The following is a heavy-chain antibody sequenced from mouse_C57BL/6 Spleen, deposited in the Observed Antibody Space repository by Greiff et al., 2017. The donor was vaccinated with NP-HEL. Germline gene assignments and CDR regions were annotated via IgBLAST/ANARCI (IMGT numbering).Heavy chain of an antibody. D-gene: IGHD4-1*02. CDR1: GFNIKNTY. J-gene: IGHJ2*01. CDR2: IDPANGNT. CDR3: ARLNWDGGYFDY. Sequence: VHVKQSVAELVRPGASVKLSCTASGFNIKNTYMHWVKQRPEQGLEWIGRIDPANGNTTYAPKFQGKATITADTSSNTAYLQLSSLTSEDTAIYYCARLNWDGGYFDYWGQGTTLTVSS. V-gene: IGHV14-3*01.